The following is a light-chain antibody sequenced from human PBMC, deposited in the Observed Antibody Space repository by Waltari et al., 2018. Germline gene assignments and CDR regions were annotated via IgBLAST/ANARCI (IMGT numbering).Light chain of an antibody. V-gene: IGKV3-11*01. J-gene: IGKJ2*01. CDR2: GAS. CDR3: QQHSTWPNT. CDR1: QSVSSH. Sequence: EIVLTQSPATLSLSPGARATLSCRASQSVSSHLGWYQQKPGQATRLLIYGASNRATGIPARFSGSGSGTDFTLSISSLEPEDFVVYYCQQHSTWPNTFGQGTKLEIK.